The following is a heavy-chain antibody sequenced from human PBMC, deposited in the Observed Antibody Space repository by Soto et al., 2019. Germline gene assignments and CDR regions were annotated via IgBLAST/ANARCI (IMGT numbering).Heavy chain of an antibody. J-gene: IGHJ4*02. D-gene: IGHD3-22*01. Sequence: QVQLVESGGGVVQPGRSLRLSCAVSGFTFSSYGMHWVRQAPGKGLEWVSFISYDGSNKFYADSVKGRFAISRDNSKNTVYLQMNSLRAEDTAVYYCARDRSMIVVVPGYWGQGTLVTVSS. CDR1: GFTFSSYG. CDR3: ARDRSMIVVVPGY. CDR2: ISYDGSNK. V-gene: IGHV3-30*09.